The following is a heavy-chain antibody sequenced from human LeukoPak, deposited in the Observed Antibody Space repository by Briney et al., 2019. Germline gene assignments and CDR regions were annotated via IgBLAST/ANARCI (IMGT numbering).Heavy chain of an antibody. V-gene: IGHV3-30*04. J-gene: IGHJ4*02. CDR2: ISNEGTKK. CDR1: GFTFSSYA. CDR3: AKVTYGSGTYGAFDY. D-gene: IGHD3-10*01. Sequence: PPGTSLRLSCEASGFTFSSYAMHWVRQAPGKGLEWVAVISNEGTKKYYADSVKGRFTISRGNSKNTLYLQMNSLRAEDTAVYYCAKVTYGSGTYGAFDYWGQGTLVTVSS.